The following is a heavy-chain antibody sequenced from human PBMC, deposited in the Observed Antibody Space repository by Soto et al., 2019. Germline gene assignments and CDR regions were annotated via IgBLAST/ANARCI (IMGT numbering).Heavy chain of an antibody. CDR2: IIPIFGTA. CDR3: ARFGLSRLTRLDY. J-gene: IGHJ4*02. V-gene: IGHV1-69*12. D-gene: IGHD3-16*01. CDR1: GGTFSSYA. Sequence: QVQLVQSGAEVKKPGSSVKVSCKASGGTFSSYAISWVRQAPGQGLEWMGGIIPIFGTANYAQKFQGRVTITADESTSRAYMEVSSLTSENTAVDYCARFGLSRLTRLDYWGQGTLLTDST.